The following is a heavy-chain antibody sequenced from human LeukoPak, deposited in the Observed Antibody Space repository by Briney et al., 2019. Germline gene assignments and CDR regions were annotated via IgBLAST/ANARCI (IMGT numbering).Heavy chain of an antibody. D-gene: IGHD6-19*01. Sequence: SGGSLRLSCAASGFTFSSYSMNWVRQAPGKGLEWVSSITSSSSYIYYADSVKGRFTISRDNAKDSLYLQMNSLRAEDTAVYYCAREMLAAVAAQSWGQGTLVTVSS. CDR1: GFTFSSYS. CDR2: ITSSSSYI. V-gene: IGHV3-21*01. J-gene: IGHJ5*02. CDR3: AREMLAAVAAQS.